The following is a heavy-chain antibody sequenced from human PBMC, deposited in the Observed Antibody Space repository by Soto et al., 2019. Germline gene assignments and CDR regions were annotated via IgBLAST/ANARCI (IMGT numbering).Heavy chain of an antibody. J-gene: IGHJ6*03. CDR2: INHSGST. Sequence: PSETLSLTCAVYGGSFSGYYWSWIRQPPGKGLEWIGEINHSGSTNYNPSLKSRVTISVDTSKNQFSLKLSSVTAADTAVYYCARVKREWDSSGSFEYMDVWGKGTTVTVSS. CDR1: GGSFSGYY. D-gene: IGHD6-19*01. V-gene: IGHV4-34*01. CDR3: ARVKREWDSSGSFEYMDV.